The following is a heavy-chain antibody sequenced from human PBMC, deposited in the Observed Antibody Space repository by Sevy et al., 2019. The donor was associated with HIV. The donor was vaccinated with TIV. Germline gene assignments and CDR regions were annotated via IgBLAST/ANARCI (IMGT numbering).Heavy chain of an antibody. Sequence: ATVKVSCKVSGNTLTELSMHWVGQSPGKGLEWMGSFDPKHGERIYSQKFQGRISMTEDTSTDTAYMELSSLRSEDTAVYYCSTNSRYFSGSIMYRADGLFDPWGQGTTVTVSS. J-gene: IGHJ5*02. CDR2: FDPKHGER. CDR1: GNTLTELS. V-gene: IGHV1-24*01. CDR3: STNSRYFSGSIMYRADGLFDP. D-gene: IGHD2-15*01.